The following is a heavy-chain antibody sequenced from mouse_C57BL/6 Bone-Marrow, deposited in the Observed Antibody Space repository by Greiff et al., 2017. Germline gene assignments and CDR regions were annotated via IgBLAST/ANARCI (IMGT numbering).Heavy chain of an antibody. J-gene: IGHJ1*03. CDR2: IHPNSGST. CDR1: GYTFTSYW. D-gene: IGHD1-1*01. CDR3: VSDYGSPWYFDV. Sequence: QVQLQQPGAELVKPGASVKLSCKASGYTFTSYWMHWVKQRPGQGLEWIGMIHPNSGSTNYNEKFKSKATLTVDKSSSTAYMQLSSLTSEDSAVYYCVSDYGSPWYFDVWGTGTAVTVSA. V-gene: IGHV1-64*01.